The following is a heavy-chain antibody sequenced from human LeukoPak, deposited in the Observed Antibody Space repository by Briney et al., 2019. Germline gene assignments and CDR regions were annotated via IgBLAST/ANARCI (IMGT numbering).Heavy chain of an antibody. D-gene: IGHD5-24*01. Sequence: GASVKVSCKASVYTFTDYYMHWVRQAPGQGLEWMGWLNPNSGDTNYAQKFQGRVGMTRDTSISTAYMDLSDLRSDDTAVYYCARGRNIEMTTMSGGSDYWGQGTLVTVSS. CDR2: LNPNSGDT. CDR1: VYTFTDYY. V-gene: IGHV1-2*02. J-gene: IGHJ4*02. CDR3: ARGRNIEMTTMSGGSDY.